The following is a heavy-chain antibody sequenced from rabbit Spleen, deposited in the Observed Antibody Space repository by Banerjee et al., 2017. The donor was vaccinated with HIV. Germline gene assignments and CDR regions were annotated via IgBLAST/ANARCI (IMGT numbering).Heavy chain of an antibody. Sequence: QEQLVESGGGLVQSGGSLKLSCKASGFDFSNYGVSWVRQAPGKGLEWIGYIEPVFGITYYANWVNGRFSISRENAQNTVFLQMTSLTAADTATYFCARDGAGGSYFALWGQGTLVTVS. CDR2: IEPVFGIT. J-gene: IGHJ4*01. V-gene: IGHV1S47*01. CDR3: ARDGAGGSYFAL. CDR1: GFDFSNYG. D-gene: IGHD8-1*01.